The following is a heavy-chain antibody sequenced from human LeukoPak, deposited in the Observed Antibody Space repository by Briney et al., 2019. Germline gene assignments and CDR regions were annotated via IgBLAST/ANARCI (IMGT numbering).Heavy chain of an antibody. Sequence: GGSLRLSCAASGFPFSGYWMSWSRRAPGKGRGWVANIKQDGSEKYYVDSVKGRFTISRDNAKNSLYLQMNSLRAEDTAVYYCARDGGDAFDIWGQGTMVTVSS. J-gene: IGHJ3*02. V-gene: IGHV3-7*01. CDR2: IKQDGSEK. D-gene: IGHD3-16*01. CDR1: GFPFSGYW. CDR3: ARDGGDAFDI.